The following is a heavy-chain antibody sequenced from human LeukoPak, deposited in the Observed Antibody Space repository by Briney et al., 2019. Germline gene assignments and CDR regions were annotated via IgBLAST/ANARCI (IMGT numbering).Heavy chain of an antibody. J-gene: IGHJ4*02. V-gene: IGHV3-74*01. CDR2: INSDGSSR. D-gene: IGHD6-19*01. Sequence: GGSLRLSCGASGFTLSSYWMHWVRQAPGKGLERVSRINSDGSSRTYADSVKGRFTISRENAKNTLYMQMDSLRAEDTAVYYCARDPAPSGWYDYWGQGSLVTVS. CDR1: GFTLSSYW. CDR3: ARDPAPSGWYDY.